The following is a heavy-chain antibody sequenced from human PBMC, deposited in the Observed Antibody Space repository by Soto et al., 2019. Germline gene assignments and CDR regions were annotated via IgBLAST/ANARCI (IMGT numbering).Heavy chain of an antibody. V-gene: IGHV5-51*01. CDR3: ARLGSEDIVVVPAAIRNYYYGMDV. J-gene: IGHJ6*02. CDR1: EYSFTSYW. D-gene: IGHD2-2*02. CDR2: IYPGDSDT. Sequence: PGESLKISCKRSEYSFTSYWIDWVRQMPGKGPEWKVIIYPGDSDTRYSPSFQGQVTISADKSISTAYLQWSSLKASDTAMYYCARLGSEDIVVVPAAIRNYYYGMDVWGQGTTVTVSS.